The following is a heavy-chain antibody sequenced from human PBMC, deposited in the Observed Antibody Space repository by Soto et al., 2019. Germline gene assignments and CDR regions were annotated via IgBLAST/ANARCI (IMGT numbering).Heavy chain of an antibody. J-gene: IGHJ4*02. CDR2: ISSSSSTI. Sequence: EVQLVESGGGLVQPGGSLRLSCAASGFTFSSYSMNWVRQAPGKGLEWGSYISSSSSTIYYADSVKGRFTISRDNAKNSLYLQMNSLRAEDTAVYYCARGRSAYSSYDYWGQGTLVTVSS. CDR3: ARGRSAYSSYDY. CDR1: GFTFSSYS. D-gene: IGHD6-6*01. V-gene: IGHV3-48*01.